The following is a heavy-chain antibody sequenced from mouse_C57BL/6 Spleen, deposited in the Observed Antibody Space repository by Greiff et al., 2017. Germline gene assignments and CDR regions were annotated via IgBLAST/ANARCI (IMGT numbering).Heavy chain of an antibody. D-gene: IGHD2-2*01. Sequence: EVKLVESGGDLVKPGGSLKLSCAASGFTFSSYGMSWVRQTPDKRLEWVATISSGGSYTYYPASVKGRFTISRDNAKNTLYLQMSSLKSEDTAMYYCARQGGYDEFAYWGQGTLVTVSA. CDR1: GFTFSSYG. V-gene: IGHV5-6*01. CDR3: ARQGGYDEFAY. J-gene: IGHJ3*01. CDR2: ISSGGSYT.